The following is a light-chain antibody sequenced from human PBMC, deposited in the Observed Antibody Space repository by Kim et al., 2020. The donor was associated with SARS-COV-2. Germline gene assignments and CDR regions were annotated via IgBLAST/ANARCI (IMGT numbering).Light chain of an antibody. Sequence: GGTVTLTRALGSAAVSTNNYPSWYSQTPGQAPRTLIYNTNPRSSGVPDRVSGSILGNKAALTITGAQADDESDYYCLLYMGRGIRVFGGGTQLTVL. CDR1: SAAVSTNNY. V-gene: IGLV8-61*01. CDR3: LLYMGRGIRV. CDR2: NTN. J-gene: IGLJ3*02.